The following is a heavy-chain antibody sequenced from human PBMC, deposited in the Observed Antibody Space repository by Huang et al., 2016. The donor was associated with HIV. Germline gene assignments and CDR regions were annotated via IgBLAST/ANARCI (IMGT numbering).Heavy chain of an antibody. J-gene: IGHJ4*02. CDR3: ARRFSSSSGYFDY. D-gene: IGHD6-6*01. CDR2: IFPDDSDT. CDR1: GYSFSSYW. V-gene: IGHV5-51*01. Sequence: VQLVQSGAEVKKPGESLKISCKGSGYSFSSYWLAWVRQMPGKGREWMGIIFPDDSDTTYRPSFEGQVTISADKSIGTAYLQWSSLKASDTAMYYCARRFSSSSGYFDYWGQGSLVTVSS.